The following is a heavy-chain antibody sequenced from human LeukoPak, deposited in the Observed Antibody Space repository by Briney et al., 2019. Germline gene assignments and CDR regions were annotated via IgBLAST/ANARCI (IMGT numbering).Heavy chain of an antibody. Sequence: GGSLRLSCSASGFTFSSCGMHWVRQAPGKGLEWVAVIWYDESYKYYADSVKGRFTISRDNSKNTQYLQMSSLRDEDTAVYYCARDYSRGYGAFEIWGQGTLVTVSS. V-gene: IGHV3-33*01. CDR3: ARDYSRGYGAFEI. CDR2: IWYDESYK. J-gene: IGHJ3*02. CDR1: GFTFSSCG. D-gene: IGHD5-12*01.